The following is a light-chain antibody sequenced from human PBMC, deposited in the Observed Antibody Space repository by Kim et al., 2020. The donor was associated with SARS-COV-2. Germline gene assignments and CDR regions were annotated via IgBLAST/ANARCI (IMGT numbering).Light chain of an antibody. Sequence: VSPGERATLSCRARQSVGTNLAWYQQKPGQAPRLLIYDASTRATGIPARFSGSGSGTDFTLTISSLQPEDFAIYYCQQSDNWPRTFGHGTKVDIK. CDR3: QQSDNWPRT. J-gene: IGKJ1*01. CDR2: DAS. V-gene: IGKV3-15*01. CDR1: QSVGTN.